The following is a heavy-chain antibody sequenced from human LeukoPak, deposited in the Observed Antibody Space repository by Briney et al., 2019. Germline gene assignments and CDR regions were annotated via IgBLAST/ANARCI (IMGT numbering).Heavy chain of an antibody. CDR1: GYTFTGYY. CDR2: ISAYNGST. J-gene: IGHJ4*02. CDR3: ARAWYSSSWYNYFDY. Sequence: ASVKVSCKASGYTFTGYYMHWVRQAPGQGLEWMGWISAYNGSTDYAQKLQGRVTMTTDTSTSTAYMELRSLRSDDTAVYYCARAWYSSSWYNYFDYWGQGTLVTVSS. V-gene: IGHV1-18*04. D-gene: IGHD6-13*01.